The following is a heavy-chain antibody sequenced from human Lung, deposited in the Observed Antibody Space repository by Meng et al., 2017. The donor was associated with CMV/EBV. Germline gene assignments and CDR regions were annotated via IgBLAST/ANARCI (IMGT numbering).Heavy chain of an antibody. D-gene: IGHD1-26*01. CDR1: GYSISSGYY. V-gene: IGHV4-38-2*02. CDR3: ARVGWEHVEDC. Sequence: GSLRLXCTVSGYSISSGYYWGWIRQPPGKGLEWIGSIYHSGSTYYNPSLKSRVTISVDTSKNQFSLKLSSVTAADTAVYYCARVGWEHVEDCWGQGPLVTVSS. CDR2: IYHSGST. J-gene: IGHJ4*02.